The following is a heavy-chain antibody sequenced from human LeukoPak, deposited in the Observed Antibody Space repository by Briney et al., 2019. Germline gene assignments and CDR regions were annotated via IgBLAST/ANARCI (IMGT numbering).Heavy chain of an antibody. J-gene: IGHJ4*02. CDR1: GFTFSSYV. D-gene: IGHD3-16*01. CDR3: ARGYDDIFDY. Sequence: GGSLRLPCAASGFTFSSYVMHWVRQAPGKGLEWVAVIWYDGSNKYYADSVKGRFTISRDNSKNTLYLQMNSLRAEDTAVYYCARGYDDIFDYWGQGTLVTVSS. CDR2: IWYDGSNK. V-gene: IGHV3-33*01.